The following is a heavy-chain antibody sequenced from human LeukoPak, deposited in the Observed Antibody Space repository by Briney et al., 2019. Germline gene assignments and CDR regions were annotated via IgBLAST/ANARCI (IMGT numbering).Heavy chain of an antibody. D-gene: IGHD1-26*01. Sequence: SETLSLTCSVSGGSIRDSNYYWGWIRQAPGKGLEWIGSIYHSGTTDYNASLKSRISISVDTSNSQFSLRLNYVTAADTAAYYCARSGQRIGWFDPWGQGTLVTVSS. CDR1: GGSIRDSNYY. CDR2: IYHSGTT. CDR3: ARSGQRIGWFDP. V-gene: IGHV4-39*01. J-gene: IGHJ5*02.